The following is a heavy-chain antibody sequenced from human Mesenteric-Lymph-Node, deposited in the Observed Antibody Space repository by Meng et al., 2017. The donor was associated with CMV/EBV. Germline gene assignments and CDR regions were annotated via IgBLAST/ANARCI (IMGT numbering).Heavy chain of an antibody. Sequence: ASVKVSCKASGYTFTSYDINWVRQAPGQGLECMGWISPNNGDTNYAQKFQGRVTMTRDTSINAVYMELSRLTPDDTAVYYCARGNSGNFDYWGQGTLVTVSS. V-gene: IGHV1-2*02. D-gene: IGHD1-26*01. CDR2: ISPNNGDT. J-gene: IGHJ4*02. CDR3: ARGNSGNFDY. CDR1: GYTFTSYD.